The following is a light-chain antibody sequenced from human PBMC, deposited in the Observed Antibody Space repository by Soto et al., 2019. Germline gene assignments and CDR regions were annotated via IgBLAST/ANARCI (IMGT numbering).Light chain of an antibody. Sequence: EIVLTQSPGTLSLFPGERATLSCRTSQSISNTYFAWYQQKPDQPPRLLIYGASIRATDTPDRFSGSGCGTDFTLTISRLEPEDFVVYYCQQYGSSYFTFGGGTKVEIK. CDR2: GAS. CDR3: QQYGSSYFT. V-gene: IGKV3-20*01. CDR1: QSISNTY. J-gene: IGKJ4*01.